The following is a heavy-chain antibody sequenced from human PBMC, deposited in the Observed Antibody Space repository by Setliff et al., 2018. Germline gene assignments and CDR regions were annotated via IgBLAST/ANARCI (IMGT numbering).Heavy chain of an antibody. D-gene: IGHD5-18*01. CDR3: ASKYKDTAMVTALFDY. CDR2: IIHSGST. Sequence: PSETLSLTCAVYGGSFSGYYWSWIRQPPGKRLEWIGEIIHSGSTNYNPSLKSRVTISMDTSKNQFSLKVSSVTAADTAVYYCASKYKDTAMVTALFDYWGQGTLVTVSS. J-gene: IGHJ4*02. CDR1: GGSFSGYY. V-gene: IGHV4-34*12.